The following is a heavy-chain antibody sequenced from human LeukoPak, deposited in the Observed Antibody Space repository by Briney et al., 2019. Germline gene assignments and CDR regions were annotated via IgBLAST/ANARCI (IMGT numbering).Heavy chain of an antibody. Sequence: GGSLRLSCAASGFTFSHDWMSWVRQAPGKGLEWISYISNSGSTIYYADSVKGRFTISRANAKNSLYLEMNSLRAEDTAVYYCARDYYGDYVKDSWGQGTLVTVSS. CDR1: GFTFSHDW. D-gene: IGHD4-17*01. CDR3: ARDYYGDYVKDS. J-gene: IGHJ5*01. CDR2: ISNSGSTI. V-gene: IGHV3-11*04.